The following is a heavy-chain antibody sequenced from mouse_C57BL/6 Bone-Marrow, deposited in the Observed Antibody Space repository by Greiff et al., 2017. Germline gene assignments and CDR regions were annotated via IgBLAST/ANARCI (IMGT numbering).Heavy chain of an antibody. V-gene: IGHV7-1*01. CDR3: ARDGGGLYWYFDV. D-gene: IGHD2-4*01. CDR1: GFTFSDFY. J-gene: IGHJ1*03. Sequence: EVQLVESGGGLVQSGRSLRLSCATSGFTFSDFYMEWVRQAPGKGLEWIAASRNKANDYTTEYSASVKGRFIVSRDTSQSILYLQMNALRAEDTAIYYCARDGGGLYWYFDVWGTGTTVTVSS. CDR2: SRNKANDYTT.